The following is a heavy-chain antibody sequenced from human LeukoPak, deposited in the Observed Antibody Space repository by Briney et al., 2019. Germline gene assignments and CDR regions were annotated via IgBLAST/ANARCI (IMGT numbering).Heavy chain of an antibody. D-gene: IGHD3-10*01. J-gene: IGHJ4*02. Sequence: GGSLRLSCAASGFTFSSYAMSWVRQAPGKGLEWVSAISGSGGSTYYADSVKGRFTISRDNSKNTLYLQMNSLRAEDTAVYYCAKLERGDTPVPIDYWGQGTLVTVSP. V-gene: IGHV3-23*01. CDR1: GFTFSSYA. CDR3: AKLERGDTPVPIDY. CDR2: ISGSGGST.